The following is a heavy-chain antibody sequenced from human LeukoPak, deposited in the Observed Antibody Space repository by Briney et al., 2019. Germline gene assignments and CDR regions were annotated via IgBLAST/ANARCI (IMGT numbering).Heavy chain of an antibody. CDR2: INHSGST. Sequence: SETLSLTCAVSGGSFSGYYWSWIRQPPGKGLEWIGEINHSGSTNYNPSLKSRVTISVDTSKNQFSLKLSSVTAADTAVYYCARGSPPQLGYCSSTSCYPFDYWGQGTLVTVSS. CDR3: ARGSPPQLGYCSSTSCYPFDY. V-gene: IGHV4-34*01. D-gene: IGHD2-2*01. CDR1: GGSFSGYY. J-gene: IGHJ4*02.